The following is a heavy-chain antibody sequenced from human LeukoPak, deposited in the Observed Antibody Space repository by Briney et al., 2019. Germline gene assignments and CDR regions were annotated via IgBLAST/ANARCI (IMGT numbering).Heavy chain of an antibody. V-gene: IGHV3-48*03. CDR1: GFTFSSYE. D-gene: IGHD6-19*01. Sequence: GGSLRLSCAASGFTFSSYEMNWVRQAPGKGLEWVSYISSSGSTIYYADSVKGRFTISRDNAKNSLYLQMNSLRAEDTAVYYCASLAVAGTSISLDYWGQGTLVIVSS. CDR3: ASLAVAGTSISLDY. J-gene: IGHJ4*02. CDR2: ISSSGSTI.